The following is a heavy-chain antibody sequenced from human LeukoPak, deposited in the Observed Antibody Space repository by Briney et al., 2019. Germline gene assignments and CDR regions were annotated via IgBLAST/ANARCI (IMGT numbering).Heavy chain of an antibody. CDR1: GFTFSDYY. CDR2: ISGRSSYT. J-gene: IGHJ3*02. Sequence: PGGSLRLSCAASGFTFSDYYMSWIRQAPGKGLEWVSYISGRSSYTNHADSVKGRFTISRDNAKNSLYLQMNGLRAEDTAVYYCARESPALNAFDIWGQGTMVTVSS. V-gene: IGHV3-11*05. CDR3: ARESPALNAFDI.